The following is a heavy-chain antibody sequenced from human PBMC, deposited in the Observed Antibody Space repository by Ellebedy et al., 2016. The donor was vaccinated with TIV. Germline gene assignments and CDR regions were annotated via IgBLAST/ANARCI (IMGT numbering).Heavy chain of an antibody. J-gene: IGHJ4*02. Sequence: PGGSLRLSCAASGFNFRSYWMSWVRQAPGKGLEWVGGYTNYADSVKGRFTISTHNSRNTLYLQMTNLRTEDTAVYYCAKGSFPFGDKSERIYSFQYWGQGTLVTVSS. V-gene: IGHV3-53*04. CDR2: GGYT. CDR3: AKGSFPFGDKSERIYSFQY. CDR1: GFNFRSYW. D-gene: IGHD3-10*01.